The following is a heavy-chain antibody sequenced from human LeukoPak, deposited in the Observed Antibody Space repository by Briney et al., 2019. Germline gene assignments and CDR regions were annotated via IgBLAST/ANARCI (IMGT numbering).Heavy chain of an antibody. CDR1: GFTLTSDS. Sequence: GGSLRLSCAPSGFTLTSDSINWVRQAPGNELEGVAGISYDGGNKYYAESVQGRFTISSDNSKSSVSLEMTGLRAEDTAVYYCAKDPGSGSAHGYYWGKGTLVTVS. CDR2: ISYDGGNK. CDR3: AKDPGSGSAHGYY. J-gene: IGHJ4*02. V-gene: IGHV3-30*18. D-gene: IGHD1-26*01.